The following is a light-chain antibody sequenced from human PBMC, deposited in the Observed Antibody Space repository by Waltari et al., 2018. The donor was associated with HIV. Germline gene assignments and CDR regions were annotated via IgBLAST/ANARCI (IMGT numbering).Light chain of an antibody. CDR2: AAS. V-gene: IGKV1-39*01. Sequence: DTQMTQSPSSLSASVGVRVTITCRASQNINSYLNWYQHKPGKAPKLLVYAASRLQGGVPSRFSGSGSGTEFTLTISSLQPDDFATYYCQQSFSSPSFGQGTRVEIK. CDR1: QNINSY. CDR3: QQSFSSPS. J-gene: IGKJ1*01.